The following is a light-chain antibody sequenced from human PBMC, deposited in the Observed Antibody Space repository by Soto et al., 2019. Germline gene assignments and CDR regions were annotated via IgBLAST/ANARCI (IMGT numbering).Light chain of an antibody. J-gene: IGKJ2*01. CDR1: QSVSSSY. V-gene: IGKV3-20*01. CDR2: GAS. Sequence: EIVLTQSPRTLSLSPGERATLSCRASQSVSSSYLPWYQQKTGQAPRLLIYGASSRATGIPARFSDSGSGTDYTLTITTLEPEVFAVYYCHQYASSTFGLGTKLEI. CDR3: HQYASST.